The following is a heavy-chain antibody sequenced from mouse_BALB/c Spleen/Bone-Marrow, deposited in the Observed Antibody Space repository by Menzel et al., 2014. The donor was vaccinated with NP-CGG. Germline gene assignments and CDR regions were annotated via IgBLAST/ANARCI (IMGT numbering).Heavy chain of an antibody. D-gene: IGHD2-10*01. Sequence: EVQLQQSGAELVKPGASVKLSCTASGFNIKDTYMHWVKQRPEQGLEWIGRIDPANGNTKYDPKFQGKATITADTSSNTAYLQLSSLTSEDTAVYFCARAYYGNYPYAMDYRGQGTSVTVSS. CDR2: IDPANGNT. V-gene: IGHV14-3*02. CDR1: GFNIKDTY. CDR3: ARAYYGNYPYAMDY. J-gene: IGHJ4*01.